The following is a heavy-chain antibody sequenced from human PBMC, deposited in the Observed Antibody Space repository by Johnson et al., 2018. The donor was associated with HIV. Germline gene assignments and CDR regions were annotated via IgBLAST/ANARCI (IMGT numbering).Heavy chain of an antibody. D-gene: IGHD5/OR15-5a*01. CDR1: GFTFSSYG. Sequence: VQLVESGGGVVQPGRSLRLSCAASGFTFSSYGMHWVRQAPGQGLEWVAVISYGGNNKYYADSVKGRFTISRDNSNNTLYLQMTSLRAEDTAGYYCARVQCLPPNAFDLCGKGTMVTVSA. J-gene: IGHJ3*01. CDR2: ISYGGNNK. V-gene: IGHV3-30*03. CDR3: ARVQCLPPNAFDL.